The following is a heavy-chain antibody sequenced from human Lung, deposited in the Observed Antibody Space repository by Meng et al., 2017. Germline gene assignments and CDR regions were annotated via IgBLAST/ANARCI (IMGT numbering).Heavy chain of an antibody. CDR2: IKQDGSEK. CDR1: GFTFSRYW. CDR3: ASEGVLQLWFTFYYYCGMDV. J-gene: IGHJ6*02. D-gene: IGHD5-18*01. V-gene: IGHV3-7*01. Sequence: SLKLSCAASGFTFSRYWMRWVRHAPGKGLEWVAKIKQDGSEKYYVDSVKGRFTISRDNAKNSLYLQMISLRAEDTAVYYWASEGVLQLWFTFYYYCGMDVWGQGTTVTVSS.